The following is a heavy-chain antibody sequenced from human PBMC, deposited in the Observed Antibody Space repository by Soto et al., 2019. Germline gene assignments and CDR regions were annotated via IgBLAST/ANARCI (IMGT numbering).Heavy chain of an antibody. CDR2: INPSGSIT. CDR1: GYTFDSYY. D-gene: IGHD3-3*01. Sequence: GASVKVSCKASGYTFDSYYMHWVRQARGQGLEWMGMINPSGSITSYAQKFQGRVTMTRDTSTRTLSMELTSLRSEDTAVYYCTRGSFLEWSCMDVWGQGTTVTVSS. CDR3: TRGSFLEWSCMDV. J-gene: IGHJ6*02. V-gene: IGHV1-46*02.